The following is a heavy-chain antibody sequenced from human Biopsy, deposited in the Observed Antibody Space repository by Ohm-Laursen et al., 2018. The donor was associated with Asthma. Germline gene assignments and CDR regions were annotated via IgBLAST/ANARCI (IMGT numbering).Heavy chain of an antibody. CDR2: IYWDDYN. J-gene: IGHJ5*02. CDR1: GFSLRTPGVG. V-gene: IGHV2-5*02. D-gene: IGHD3-9*01. CDR3: ALSQDSGFDDHSPSWFDP. Sequence: PTQTLTLTSSFSGFSLRTPGVGVGWIRQSPGKALEWLAPIYWDDYNLFRPSLKRRLTITKDPSKNQVVLTMTKMDPVDSGTYYCALSQDSGFDDHSPSWFDPWGQGTLVTVSS.